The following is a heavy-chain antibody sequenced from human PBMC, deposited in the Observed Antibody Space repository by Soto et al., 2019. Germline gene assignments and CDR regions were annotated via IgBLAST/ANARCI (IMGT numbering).Heavy chain of an antibody. Sequence: EVQLLESGGGLVQPGGSLRLSCVASGFTFSRYTMNWVRQAPGKGLEWVAGLIGGSGRKEYADSVKGRFTMSRDTSNNILYLQMNNLRVEDTAEYYCAKDRHPDGIWTFDSWGQGTVVTVSS. CDR3: AKDRHPDGIWTFDS. D-gene: IGHD3-9*01. J-gene: IGHJ4*02. CDR2: LIGGSGRK. V-gene: IGHV3-23*01. CDR1: GFTFSRYT.